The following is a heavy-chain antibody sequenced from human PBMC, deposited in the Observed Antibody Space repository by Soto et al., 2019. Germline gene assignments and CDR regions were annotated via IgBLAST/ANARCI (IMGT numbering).Heavy chain of an antibody. Sequence: PGESMRVSCKGAGYSFTSYWSGWVRQMTGKGLEWMGIIYPGDSDTRYSPSFQGQVTISADKSISTAYLQWSSLKASDTAMYYCASSRRVYCTNGVCYLKAVDAFDIWGQGTMVTVSS. CDR3: ASSRRVYCTNGVCYLKAVDAFDI. J-gene: IGHJ3*02. V-gene: IGHV5-51*01. CDR2: IYPGDSDT. D-gene: IGHD2-8*01. CDR1: GYSFTSYW.